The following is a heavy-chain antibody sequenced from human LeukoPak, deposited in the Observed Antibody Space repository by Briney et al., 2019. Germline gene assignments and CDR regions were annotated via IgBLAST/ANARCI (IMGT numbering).Heavy chain of an antibody. Sequence: GGFLRLSCVASGFTFSSSWMSWVRRAPGKGLEWVANIKQDGTEEYYVDSVRGRFSISKDNAKNSLYLQMNSLRAEDTAVYYCARDPCHGALDYWGQGALVTVSS. CDR2: IKQDGTEE. J-gene: IGHJ4*02. CDR3: ARDPCHGALDY. D-gene: IGHD2-2*01. V-gene: IGHV3-7*03. CDR1: GFTFSSSW.